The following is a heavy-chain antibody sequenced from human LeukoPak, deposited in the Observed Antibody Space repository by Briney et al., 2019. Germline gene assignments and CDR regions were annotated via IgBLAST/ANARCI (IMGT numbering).Heavy chain of an antibody. V-gene: IGHV1-2*02. CDR3: ARTPVGTMVRGGLYYYGMDV. CDR1: GYTFTCYY. Sequence: ASVKVCCKATGYTFTCYYMHWVRQAPGQGLELMGWINPNSGGAKYAQEFQGRVTMTRDTSISTAYMELSRLRSDETAVYYCARTPVGTMVRGGLYYYGMDVWGQGTTVTVSS. CDR2: INPNSGGA. J-gene: IGHJ6*02. D-gene: IGHD3-10*01.